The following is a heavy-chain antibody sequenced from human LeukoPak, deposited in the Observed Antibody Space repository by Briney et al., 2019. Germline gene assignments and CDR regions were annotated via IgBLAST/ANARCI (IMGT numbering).Heavy chain of an antibody. CDR3: ARDLKYQLLLGWFDP. V-gene: IGHV1-2*06. D-gene: IGHD2-21*01. CDR1: GYTFTRYY. Sequence: GPVKVSRQASGYTFTRYYIHRGGQAPGQGLEWMGRVNPNNGATNYAQKFQGRVTVTRDTSISIVYMELRRLRSDDTAVYYCARDLKYQLLLGWFDPWGQGSLVTVSS. J-gene: IGHJ5*02. CDR2: VNPNNGAT.